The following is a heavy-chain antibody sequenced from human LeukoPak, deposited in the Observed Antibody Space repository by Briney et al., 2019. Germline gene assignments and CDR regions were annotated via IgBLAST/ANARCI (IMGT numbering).Heavy chain of an antibody. D-gene: IGHD6-13*01. CDR3: ARDKGEGSSWDT. Sequence: ASVKVSCKASGYTFTDYYMYWVRQAPGQGLEWMGRINPNSGDTFYAQKFQGRVTMTRDTSISTAYMELSRLRSDDTAVYYCARDKGEGSSWDTWGQGTLVTVSS. CDR2: INPNSGDT. J-gene: IGHJ5*02. V-gene: IGHV1-2*06. CDR1: GYTFTDYY.